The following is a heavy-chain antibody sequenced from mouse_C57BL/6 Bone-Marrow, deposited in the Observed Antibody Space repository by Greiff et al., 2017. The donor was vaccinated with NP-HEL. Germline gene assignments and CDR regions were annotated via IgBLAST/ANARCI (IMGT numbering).Heavy chain of an antibody. Sequence: VQGVESGPGLVAPSQSLSITCTVSGFSLTSYAISWVRQPPGKGLEWLGVIWTGGGTNYNSALKSRLSISKDNSKSQVFLKMNSLQTDDTARYYCARSRCGNYGDYFDYWGQGTTLTVSS. CDR1: GFSLTSYA. V-gene: IGHV2-9-1*01. CDR2: IWTGGGT. J-gene: IGHJ2*01. D-gene: IGHD2-1*01. CDR3: ARSRCGNYGDYFDY.